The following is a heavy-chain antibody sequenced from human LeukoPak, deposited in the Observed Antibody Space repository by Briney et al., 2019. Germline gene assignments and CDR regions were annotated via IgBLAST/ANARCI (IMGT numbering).Heavy chain of an antibody. J-gene: IGHJ4*02. Sequence: GGSLRLSCAASGFTFSNAWMSWVRQAPGKGLEWVGRIKSKADGGTTDYAAPVKGGFTISRDDSKNTLYLQMNSLKTEDTAVYYCTTERYSGSSVDYWGQGTLVTVSS. CDR2: IKSKADGGTT. CDR1: GFTFSNAW. V-gene: IGHV3-15*01. D-gene: IGHD1-26*01. CDR3: TTERYSGSSVDY.